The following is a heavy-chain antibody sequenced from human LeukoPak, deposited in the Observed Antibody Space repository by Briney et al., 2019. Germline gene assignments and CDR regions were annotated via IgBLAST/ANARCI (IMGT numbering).Heavy chain of an antibody. D-gene: IGHD1-1*01. J-gene: IGHJ3*02. CDR1: GGSISSGDYY. Sequence: SETLSLTCTVSGGSISSGDYYWSWIRQPPGKGLEWIGYIYYSGSTYYNPSLKSRVTISVDTSKNQFSLKLSSVTAADTAVYYCARDHQGGTAGGAFDIWGQGTMVTVSS. V-gene: IGHV4-30-4*01. CDR3: ARDHQGGTAGGAFDI. CDR2: IYYSGST.